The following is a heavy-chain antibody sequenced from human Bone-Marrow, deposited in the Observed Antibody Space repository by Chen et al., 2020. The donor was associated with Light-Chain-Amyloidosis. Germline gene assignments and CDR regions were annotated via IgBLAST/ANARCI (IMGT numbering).Heavy chain of an antibody. V-gene: IGHV4-39*07. CDR2: IFRGDIT. CDR1: GASIISSEYY. J-gene: IGHJ3*01. Sequence: QLQLQESGPGLVEPSQTLSLTCTVSGASIISSEYYWGWMRQAPGKGLEWIGSIFRGDITYYTSSLKSRVTLSVDTSNNHISLRLRSVTAGDTAIYYCARGPSEVEWGEVKSAFAFDFWGQGTMVTVSS. CDR3: ARGPSEVEWGEVKSAFAFDF. D-gene: IGHD2-21*01.